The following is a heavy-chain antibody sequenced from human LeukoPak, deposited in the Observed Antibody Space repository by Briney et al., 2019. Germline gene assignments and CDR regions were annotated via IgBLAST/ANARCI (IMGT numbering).Heavy chain of an antibody. CDR1: GGSISSGGYY. D-gene: IGHD3-3*01. CDR2: IYYSGST. V-gene: IGHV4-31*03. CDR3: ARERYYDFWSGSNWFDP. J-gene: IGHJ5*02. Sequence: PSQTLSLTCTVSGGSISSGGYYWSWIRQHPGKGLEWIGYIYYSGSTYYNPSLKSRVTISVDTSKNQLSLKLSSVTAADTAVYYCARERYYDFWSGSNWFDPWGQGTLVTVSS.